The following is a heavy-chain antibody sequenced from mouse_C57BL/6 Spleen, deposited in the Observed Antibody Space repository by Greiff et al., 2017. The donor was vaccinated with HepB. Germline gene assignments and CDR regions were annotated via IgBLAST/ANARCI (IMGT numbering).Heavy chain of an antibody. D-gene: IGHD2-2*01. V-gene: IGHV14-1*01. CDR2: IDPEDGDT. Sequence: VQLKQSGAELVRPGASVKLSCTASGFNIKDYYMHWVKQRPEQGLEWIGRIDPEDGDTEYAPKFQGKATMTADTSSNTAYLQLSSLTSEDTAVYYCTTDPSIYYGYDGDYWGQGTTLTVSS. CDR1: GFNIKDYY. CDR3: TTDPSIYYGYDGDY. J-gene: IGHJ2*01.